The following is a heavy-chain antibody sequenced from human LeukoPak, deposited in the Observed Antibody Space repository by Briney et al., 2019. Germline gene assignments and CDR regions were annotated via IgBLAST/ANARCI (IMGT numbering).Heavy chain of an antibody. CDR2: ISSSSAHI. CDR1: GFSFSTYS. CDR3: TSRYCTTTNCYSFDI. V-gene: IGHV3-21*01. Sequence: GGSLRLSCAASGFSFSTYSMNWVRQAPGKGLELVSSISSSSAHIFYADSVKGRFSISRDNAKNSLYLQMNSLRVEDKAVYYCTSRYCTTTNCYSFDIWGQGTMVTVSS. D-gene: IGHD2-2*01. J-gene: IGHJ3*02.